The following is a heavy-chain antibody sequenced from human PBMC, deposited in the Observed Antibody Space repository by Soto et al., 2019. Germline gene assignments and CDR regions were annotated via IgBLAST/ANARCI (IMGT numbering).Heavy chain of an antibody. CDR2: IIPILGIA. CDR1: GGTFSRYT. CDR3: ARDPANYDILTGYYKGYWYFDL. V-gene: IGHV1-69*08. J-gene: IGHJ2*01. Sequence: QVQLVQSGAEVKKPGSSVKVSCKASGGTFSRYTISWVRQAPGQGLEWMGRIIPILGIANYAQKFQGRVTITADKSTSTAYMELSSLRSEDTAVYYCARDPANYDILTGYYKGYWYFDLWGRDTLVTVSS. D-gene: IGHD3-9*01.